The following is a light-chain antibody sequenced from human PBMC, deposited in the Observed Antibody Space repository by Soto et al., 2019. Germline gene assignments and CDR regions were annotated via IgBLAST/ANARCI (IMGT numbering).Light chain of an antibody. J-gene: IGKJ1*01. V-gene: IGKV3-15*01. CDR1: QSIDNN. CDR3: HHYSNWWA. CDR2: GAS. Sequence: EIVLTHSPGTLSLSPGERATLSCRASQSIDNNYLAWYQQKPGQAPRLLIYGASTRATGIPDRFSGSGSGTEFSLTINSLQSEDFAVYYCHHYSNWWAFGQGTKVDI.